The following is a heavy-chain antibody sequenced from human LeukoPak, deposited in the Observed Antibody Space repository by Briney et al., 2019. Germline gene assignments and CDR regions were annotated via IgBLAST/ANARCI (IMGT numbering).Heavy chain of an antibody. J-gene: IGHJ4*02. CDR1: GGSISSYY. D-gene: IGHD3-16*02. CDR3: ARGLYDYVWGSYRTPFDY. Sequence: PSETLSLTCTVSGGSISSYYWSWIRQPSGKGLEWIGYIYYSGSTNYNPSLKSRVTISVDTSKNQFSLKLSSVTAADTAVYYCARGLYDYVWGSYRTPFDYWGQGTLVTVSS. V-gene: IGHV4-59*08. CDR2: IYYSGST.